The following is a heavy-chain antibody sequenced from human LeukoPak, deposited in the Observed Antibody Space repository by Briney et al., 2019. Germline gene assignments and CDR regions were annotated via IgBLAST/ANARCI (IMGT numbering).Heavy chain of an antibody. CDR3: ARDQLPTLYYYYGMDV. CDR1: GYTFTSYG. D-gene: IGHD2-2*01. V-gene: IGHV1-18*01. Sequence: ASVKVSCKASGYTFTSYGISWVRQAPGQGLEWMGWISAYNGNTNYAQKPQGRVTMTTDTSTSTAYMELRSLRSDDTAVYYCARDQLPTLYYYYGMDVWGQGTTVTVSS. CDR2: ISAYNGNT. J-gene: IGHJ6*02.